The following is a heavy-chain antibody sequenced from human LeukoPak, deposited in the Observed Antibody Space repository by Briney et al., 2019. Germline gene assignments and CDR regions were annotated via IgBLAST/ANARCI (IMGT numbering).Heavy chain of an antibody. CDR1: GFTFSSYA. CDR2: ISGSGGST. Sequence: GGSLRLSCAASGFTFSSYAMSWVRQAPGKGLEWVSAISGSGGSTYYADSVKGRFTISRDNSKNTLYLQMNSLRAEDTAVYYYAKETGSSWYGPYNWFDPWGQGTLVTVSS. J-gene: IGHJ5*02. D-gene: IGHD6-13*01. CDR3: AKETGSSWYGPYNWFDP. V-gene: IGHV3-23*01.